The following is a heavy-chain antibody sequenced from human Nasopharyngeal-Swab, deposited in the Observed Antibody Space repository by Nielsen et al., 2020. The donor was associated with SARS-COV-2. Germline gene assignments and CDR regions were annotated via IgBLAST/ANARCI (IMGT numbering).Heavy chain of an antibody. CDR3: ARGTLVGATAKGYYGMDV. CDR2: IKEDGSEK. V-gene: IGHV3-7*01. D-gene: IGHD1-26*01. Sequence: GESLKISCGASGLSLSNYWMSWVRQAPGKGLEWVANIKEDGSEKYYVDSVKGRFTISRDNSKNTLYLQMNSLRAEDTAVYYCARGTLVGATAKGYYGMDVWGQGTTVTVSS. J-gene: IGHJ6*02. CDR1: GLSLSNYW.